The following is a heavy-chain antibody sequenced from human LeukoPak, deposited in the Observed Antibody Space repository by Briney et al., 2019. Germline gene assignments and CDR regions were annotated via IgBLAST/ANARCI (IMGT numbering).Heavy chain of an antibody. CDR2: IKQEGREK. D-gene: IGHD3-22*01. CDR1: GFTFSSYW. J-gene: IGHJ4*02. CDR3: ARGGLYDSLGY. Sequence: GGSLRLSCAASGFTFSSYWMSWVRQAPGKGLEWVANIKQEGREKYYVDSVKGRFTISRENANNSVYLQMNSLRAEDTAVYYCARGGLYDSLGYWGQGTLVTVSS. V-gene: IGHV3-7*04.